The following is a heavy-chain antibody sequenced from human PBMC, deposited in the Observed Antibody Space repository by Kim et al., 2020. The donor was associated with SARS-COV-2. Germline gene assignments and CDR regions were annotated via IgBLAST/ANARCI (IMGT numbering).Heavy chain of an antibody. J-gene: IGHJ4*02. CDR1: GFTFDDYT. D-gene: IGHD6-19*01. V-gene: IGHV3-43*01. CDR3: AKDITSIAVAGIFDY. Sequence: GGSLRLSCAASGFTFDDYTMHWVRQAPGKGLEWVSLISWDGGSTYYADSVKGRFTISRDNSKNSLYLQMNSLRTEDTALYYCAKDITSIAVAGIFDYWGQGTLVTVSS. CDR2: ISWDGGST.